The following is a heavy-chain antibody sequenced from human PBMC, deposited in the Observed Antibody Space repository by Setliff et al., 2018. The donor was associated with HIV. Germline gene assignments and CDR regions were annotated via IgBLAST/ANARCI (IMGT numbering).Heavy chain of an antibody. Sequence: SETLSLTCTVSGGSISSHYWNWIRQAPGEGLEWIGTMYFSGNSRNSPSLKSRVSISVDTSKNQLSLNLTSVTAADTAVYYCARVEAPGRGATYGMDVWGQGTTVTVSS. CDR2: MYFSGNS. D-gene: IGHD3-10*01. CDR3: ARVEAPGRGATYGMDV. J-gene: IGHJ6*02. V-gene: IGHV4-59*11. CDR1: GGSISSHY.